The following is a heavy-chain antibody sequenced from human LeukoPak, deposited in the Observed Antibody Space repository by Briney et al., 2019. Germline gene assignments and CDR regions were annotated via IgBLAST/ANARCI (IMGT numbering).Heavy chain of an antibody. V-gene: IGHV1-18*01. CDR1: GGTFSSYA. Sequence: ASVKVSCKASGGTFSSYAISWVRQAPGQGLEWMGWISAYNGNTNYAQKLQGRVTMTTDTSTSTAYMELRSLRSDDTAVYYCARANHDFWSGYYLDYYYYMDVWGKGTTVTVSS. J-gene: IGHJ6*03. D-gene: IGHD3-3*01. CDR2: ISAYNGNT. CDR3: ARANHDFWSGYYLDYYYYMDV.